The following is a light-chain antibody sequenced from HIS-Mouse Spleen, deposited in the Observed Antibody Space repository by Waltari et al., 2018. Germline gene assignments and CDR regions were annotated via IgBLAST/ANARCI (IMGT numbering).Light chain of an antibody. V-gene: IGLV2-8*01. Sequence: QSALTQPPSASGSPGQSVTISCPGTSRDVGGYNYVSWYQQHPGKAPKLMIYEVSKRPSGVPDRFSGPKSGNTASLTVSGLQAEDEADYYCSSYAGSNNLVFGGGTKLTVL. J-gene: IGLJ2*01. CDR1: SRDVGGYNY. CDR2: EVS. CDR3: SSYAGSNNLV.